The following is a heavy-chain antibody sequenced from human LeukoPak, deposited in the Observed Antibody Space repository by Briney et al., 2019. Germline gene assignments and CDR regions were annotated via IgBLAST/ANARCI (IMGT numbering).Heavy chain of an antibody. CDR1: GFTFSSYW. CDR2: IKYDGSAK. D-gene: IGHD6-13*01. Sequence: GGSLRLSCAASGFTFSSYWMTWVRQSPGKGREWVANIKYDGSAKYYGDSVKGRFTISRDNAKNSLYLQMNSLRAEDTAVYYCARDIEAAGLFLDYWGQGTLVTVSS. V-gene: IGHV3-7*01. CDR3: ARDIEAAGLFLDY. J-gene: IGHJ4*02.